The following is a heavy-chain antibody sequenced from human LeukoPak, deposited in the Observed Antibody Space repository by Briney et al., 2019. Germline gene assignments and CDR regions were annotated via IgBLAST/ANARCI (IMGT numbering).Heavy chain of an antibody. Sequence: GRSLRLSCAASGFTFSSYTMYWVRQAPGKGLEWVTFIRYDGSNKYYADSVKGRFTISRDNSKNTLYLQMNSLRAEDTAVYYCAKDLVVPAATEAWGQGTLVTVSS. V-gene: IGHV3-30*02. J-gene: IGHJ5*02. CDR2: IRYDGSNK. D-gene: IGHD2-2*01. CDR3: AKDLVVPAATEA. CDR1: GFTFSSYT.